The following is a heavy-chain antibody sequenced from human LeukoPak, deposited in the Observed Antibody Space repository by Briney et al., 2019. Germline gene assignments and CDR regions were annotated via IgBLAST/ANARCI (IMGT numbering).Heavy chain of an antibody. CDR1: GFTFSSYA. D-gene: IGHD3-22*01. CDR3: AREAITMIVVVITTPSFYY. CDR2: ISYDGSNK. J-gene: IGHJ4*02. Sequence: PGGSLRLPRAASGFTFSSYARHWVRQAPGKGLEWVAVISYDGSNKYYADSVKGRFTISRDNSKNTLYLQMNSLRAEDTAVYYCAREAITMIVVVITTPSFYYGGQGTLVTVSS. V-gene: IGHV3-30*04.